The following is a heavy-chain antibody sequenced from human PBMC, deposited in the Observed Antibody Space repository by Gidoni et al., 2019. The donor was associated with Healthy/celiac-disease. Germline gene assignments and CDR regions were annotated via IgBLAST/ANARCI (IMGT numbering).Heavy chain of an antibody. J-gene: IGHJ4*02. CDR1: GGSFSSSSYY. CDR3: ARLTRIGDFDY. D-gene: IGHD2-15*01. Sequence: QLQLQESGPGLVKPSETLSLTCTVSGGSFSSSSYYWGWIRQPPGKGLEWIGSIYYSGSTYYNPSLKSRVTISVDTSKNQFSLKLSSVTAADTAVYYCARLTRIGDFDYWGQGTLVTVSS. V-gene: IGHV4-39*01. CDR2: IYYSGST.